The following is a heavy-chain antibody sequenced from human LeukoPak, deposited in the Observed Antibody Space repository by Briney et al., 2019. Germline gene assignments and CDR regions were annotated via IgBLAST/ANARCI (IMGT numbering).Heavy chain of an antibody. V-gene: IGHV4-59*12. CDR3: ARFPYFEGFDY. CDR1: GGSISSYY. D-gene: IGHD3-9*01. Sequence: SETLSLTCTVSGGSISSYYWSWIRRPPGKGLEWIGYIYYSGSTNYNPSLKSRVTISVDTSKNQFSLKLRSVTAADTAVYFCARFPYFEGFDYWGQGTQVIVSS. CDR2: IYYSGST. J-gene: IGHJ4*02.